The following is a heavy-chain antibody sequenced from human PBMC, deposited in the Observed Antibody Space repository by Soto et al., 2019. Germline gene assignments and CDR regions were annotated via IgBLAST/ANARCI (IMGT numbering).Heavy chain of an antibody. Sequence: ASVKVSCKASGYTFTSYYMHWVRQAPGQGLEWMGIINPSGGSTSYAQKFQGRVTMTRDTSTSTVYMELSRLRSEDTAVYYCARTPNAGYCSGGSCSNYFDYWGQGTLVTVSS. CDR3: ARTPNAGYCSGGSCSNYFDY. D-gene: IGHD2-15*01. J-gene: IGHJ4*02. CDR1: GYTFTSYY. CDR2: INPSGGST. V-gene: IGHV1-46*03.